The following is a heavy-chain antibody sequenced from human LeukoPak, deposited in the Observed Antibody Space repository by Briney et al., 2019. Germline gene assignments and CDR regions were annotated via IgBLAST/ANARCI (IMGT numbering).Heavy chain of an antibody. V-gene: IGHV1-46*03. CDR2: INPSGGST. CDR1: VYTFTSYY. D-gene: IGHD5-12*01. CDR3: AREARYSGYDTSHYYGMDV. J-gene: IGHJ6*02. Sequence: ASVKVSCKASVYTFTSYYIHWVRQAPGQGLEWMGIINPSGGSTSYAQKFQGRVTMTRDTSTSTVYMELSSLRSEDTAVYYCAREARYSGYDTSHYYGMDVWGQGTTVTVSS.